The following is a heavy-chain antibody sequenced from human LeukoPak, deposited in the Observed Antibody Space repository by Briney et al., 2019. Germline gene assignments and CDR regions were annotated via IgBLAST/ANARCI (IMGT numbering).Heavy chain of an antibody. CDR1: GGSISSYY. D-gene: IGHD3-22*01. CDR2: IYTSGST. CDR3: ARDNTYYYDSSGYYWGYCFDY. Sequence: SETLSLTCTVSGGSISSYYWSWIRQPAGKGLEWIGRIYTSGSTNYNPSLKSRVTMSVDTSKNQFSLKLSSVTAADTAVYYCARDNTYYYDSSGYYWGYCFDYWGQETLVTVSS. V-gene: IGHV4-4*07. J-gene: IGHJ4*02.